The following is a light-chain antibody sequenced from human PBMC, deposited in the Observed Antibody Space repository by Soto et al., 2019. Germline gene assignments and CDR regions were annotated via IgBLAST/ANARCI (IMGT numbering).Light chain of an antibody. Sequence: EMVMTQSPCTLSVSPGERSTLSCMSSQTVGRDYLAWYQHKPGQAPRLLIYGISNRATGIPDRFSGSGSGTEFTLTISSVQPEDVAIYYCQQYTNWPITFGQGTRLEIK. V-gene: IGKV3D-15*01. CDR3: QQYTNWPIT. CDR2: GIS. CDR1: QTVGRDY. J-gene: IGKJ5*01.